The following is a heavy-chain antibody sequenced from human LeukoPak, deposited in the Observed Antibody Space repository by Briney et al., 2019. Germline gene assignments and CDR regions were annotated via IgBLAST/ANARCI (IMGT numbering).Heavy chain of an antibody. CDR3: ARWDLDFWSGPYELSSDY. CDR2: INPNSGGT. V-gene: IGHV1-2*06. Sequence: ASVKVSCKASGYTFTGYYMHWVRQAPGQGLEWMGRINPNSGGTNYAQKFQGRVTMTRDTSISTAYMELSRLRSDDTAVYYCARWDLDFWSGPYELSSDYWGQGTLVTVSS. J-gene: IGHJ4*02. D-gene: IGHD3-3*01. CDR1: GYTFTGYY.